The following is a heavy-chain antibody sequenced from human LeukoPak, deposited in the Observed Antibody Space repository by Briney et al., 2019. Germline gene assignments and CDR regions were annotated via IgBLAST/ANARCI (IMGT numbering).Heavy chain of an antibody. CDR1: GYTFTSHD. J-gene: IGHJ6*02. CDR2: MNPNSGNT. D-gene: IGHD3-22*01. V-gene: IGHV1-8*01. CDR3: ARSRYYYDSSGYYADHYYGMDV. Sequence: ASVKVSCKASGYTFTSHDINWVRQATGQGLEWMGWMNPNSGNTGYAQKFQGRVTMTRNTSISTAYMELSSLRSEDTAVYYCARSRYYYDSSGYYADHYYGMDVWGQGTTVTVSS.